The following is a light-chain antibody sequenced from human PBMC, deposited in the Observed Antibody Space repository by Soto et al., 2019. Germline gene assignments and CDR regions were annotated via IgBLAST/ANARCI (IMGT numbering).Light chain of an antibody. CDR1: QTVRDN. Sequence: EIVMTHSPATLSVSLGDRATISCRASQTVRDNLAWYQQKSGQAPRLLIYDASTWATGIPSRFSGSGSGTEFTLTIGSLQSEDFALYFCQQSNNWPHTFGQGTKLEIK. V-gene: IGKV3-15*01. J-gene: IGKJ2*01. CDR3: QQSNNWPHT. CDR2: DAS.